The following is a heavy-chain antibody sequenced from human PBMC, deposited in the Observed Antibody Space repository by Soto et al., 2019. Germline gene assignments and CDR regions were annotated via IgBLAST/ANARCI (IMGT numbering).Heavy chain of an antibody. Sequence: SETLSLTCTVSGDSISSSRYYWGWIRQPPGKGLEWIATIYYSGSTYNNPSLKSRVTISLDMSKNQFSLKLSSVTAADTAVYYCARLQLAPPDYWGQGTLVTVS. J-gene: IGHJ4*02. V-gene: IGHV4-39*01. CDR2: IYYSGST. D-gene: IGHD6-13*01. CDR3: ARLQLAPPDY. CDR1: GDSISSSRYY.